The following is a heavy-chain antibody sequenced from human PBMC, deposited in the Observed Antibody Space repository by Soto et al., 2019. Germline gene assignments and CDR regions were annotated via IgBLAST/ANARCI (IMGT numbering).Heavy chain of an antibody. J-gene: IGHJ4*02. V-gene: IGHV3-30*03. Sequence: QVQLVESGGGVVQPGGSLRLSCAASGFTFSSYGMHWVRQAPGKGLEWVAGISYDGSNRYYGDSVKGRFTISRDNSKNTLYLQMNSLRAEDTAVYYCASTWSGYYYFDSWGQGTLVTVSS. CDR2: ISYDGSNR. D-gene: IGHD3-3*01. CDR3: ASTWSGYYYFDS. CDR1: GFTFSSYG.